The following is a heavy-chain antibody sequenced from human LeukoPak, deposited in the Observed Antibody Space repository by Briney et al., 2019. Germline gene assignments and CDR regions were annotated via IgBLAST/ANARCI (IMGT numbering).Heavy chain of an antibody. J-gene: IGHJ4*02. Sequence: PSETLSLTCTVSGGSISSGGSYWSWIRQHPGKGLEWIGYIYYSGSTYYNPSLKSRVTISVDTSKNQFSLKLSSVTAADTAVYYCASTRVGATKSIDYWGQGTLVTVSS. CDR3: ASTRVGATKSIDY. D-gene: IGHD1-26*01. V-gene: IGHV4-31*03. CDR2: IYYSGST. CDR1: GGSISSGGSY.